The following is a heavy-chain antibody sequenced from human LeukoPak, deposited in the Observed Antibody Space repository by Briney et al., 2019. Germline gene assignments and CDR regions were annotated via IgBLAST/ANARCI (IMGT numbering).Heavy chain of an antibody. V-gene: IGHV6-1*01. D-gene: IGHD3-22*01. CDR2: TYYRSKWYN. J-gene: IGHJ5*02. CDR1: GDSVSSNSAA. CDR3: ARASYYYDSGGRPFDP. Sequence: SQTLSLTCAISGDSVSSNSAAWNWIRQSPSRGLEWLGRTYYRSKWYNDYAVSVKSRITINPDTSKNQFSLQLNSVTPEDTAVYYCARASYYYDSGGRPFDPWGQGTLVTVSS.